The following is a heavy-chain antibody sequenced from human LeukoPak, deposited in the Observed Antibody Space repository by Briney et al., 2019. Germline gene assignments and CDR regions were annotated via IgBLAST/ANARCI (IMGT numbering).Heavy chain of an antibody. CDR3: ARNGYSSSWATYYYYGMDV. Sequence: GRSLRLSCAASGFTFSSYGMHWVRQAPGKGLEWVAVIWYDGSNKYYADSVKGRFTISRDNSKNTLYLQMNSLRAEDTAVYYCARNGYSSSWATYYYYGMDVWGQGTTVTASS. D-gene: IGHD6-13*01. CDR1: GFTFSSYG. V-gene: IGHV3-33*01. CDR2: IWYDGSNK. J-gene: IGHJ6*02.